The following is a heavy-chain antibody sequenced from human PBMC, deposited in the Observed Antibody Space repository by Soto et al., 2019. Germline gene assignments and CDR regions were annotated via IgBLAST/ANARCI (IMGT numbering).Heavy chain of an antibody. V-gene: IGHV3-48*03. CDR1: GFTFSDYE. J-gene: IGHJ3*02. CDR3: AREGGCSSTRCYNGLDI. CDR2: ISSGGSTI. D-gene: IGHD2-2*02. Sequence: EVQLVESGGGLVQPGGSLRLSCAASGFTFSDYEMVWVRQAPGKGLEWVSYISSGGSTIYYADPVKGRFTISRDNAENSLYLQTNGLRAEDTAVYYCAREGGCSSTRCYNGLDIWGRGTMVTVSS.